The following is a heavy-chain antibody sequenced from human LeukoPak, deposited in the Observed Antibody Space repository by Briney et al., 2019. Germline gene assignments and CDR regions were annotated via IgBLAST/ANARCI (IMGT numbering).Heavy chain of an antibody. CDR2: INPNSGGT. D-gene: IGHD3-22*01. Sequence: GASVKVSCKASGYTFTGYYMHWVRQAPGQGLEWMGWINPNSGGTNYAQKLQGRVTMTTDTSTSTAYMELRNLRSDDTAVYYCARVMSYDSSGYVRFDYWGQGTLVTVSS. J-gene: IGHJ4*02. CDR1: GYTFTGYY. CDR3: ARVMSYDSSGYVRFDY. V-gene: IGHV1-2*02.